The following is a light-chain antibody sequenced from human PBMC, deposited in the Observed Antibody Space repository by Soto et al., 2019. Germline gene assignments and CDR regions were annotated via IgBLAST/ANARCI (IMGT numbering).Light chain of an antibody. J-gene: IGKJ1*01. Sequence: EIVLTQSPGPLSLSPGERATLSCGASQSVTSNYLAWYQQKPGQAPRLLIFGASTRATGIPDRFSGSGSGTDFTLTISRLEPEDFAVYYCQHYYTSYTTFGQGTKVEIK. CDR1: QSVTSNY. CDR2: GAS. V-gene: IGKV3-20*01. CDR3: QHYYTSYTT.